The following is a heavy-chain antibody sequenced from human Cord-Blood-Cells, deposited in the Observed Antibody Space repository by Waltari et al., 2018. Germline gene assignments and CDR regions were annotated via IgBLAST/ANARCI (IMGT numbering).Heavy chain of an antibody. CDR1: GGTFSSYA. CDR2: NFGTA. J-gene: IGHJ4*02. CDR3: ARDLLGDSGYETPFYY. V-gene: IGHV1-69*01. D-gene: IGHD5-12*01. Sequence: QVQLVQSGAEVKKPGSSVKVSCKASGGTFSSYANFGTANYAQKFQGRVTNTADESTSNAYMEGSRLRAEDTAVYYCARDLLGDSGYETPFYYWGQGTLVTVSS.